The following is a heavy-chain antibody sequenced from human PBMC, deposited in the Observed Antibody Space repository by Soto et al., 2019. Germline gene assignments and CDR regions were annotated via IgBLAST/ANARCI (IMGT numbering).Heavy chain of an antibody. CDR3: ARNTIFGVAINTSDN. CDR2: IYYSGST. Sequence: PSETLSLTCTVSGGSISSSGYYWGWIRQPPGKGLEWIGNIYYSGSTYFDSSLKSRVAISVDTSKNQFSLKLSSVTAADTAVYYCARNTIFGVAINTSDNWGQGTLVTVSS. D-gene: IGHD3-3*01. J-gene: IGHJ4*02. CDR1: GGSISSSGYY. V-gene: IGHV4-39*01.